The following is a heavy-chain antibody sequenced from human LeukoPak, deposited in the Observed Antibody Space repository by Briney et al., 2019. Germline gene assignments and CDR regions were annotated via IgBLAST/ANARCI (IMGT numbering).Heavy chain of an antibody. V-gene: IGHV1-46*01. CDR2: IDPSGGDS. Sequence: ASVKVSCKTSGYTFSNYYIHWVRQAPGQGLEWMGIIDPSGGDSSYAQKFLGRVTMTRDTSTSTVYMELFSLISEDTAVYYCARVSLGYCSGGTCYFQDHWGQGTLVTVSS. CDR3: ARVSLGYCSGGTCYFQDH. CDR1: GYTFSNYY. D-gene: IGHD2-15*01. J-gene: IGHJ4*02.